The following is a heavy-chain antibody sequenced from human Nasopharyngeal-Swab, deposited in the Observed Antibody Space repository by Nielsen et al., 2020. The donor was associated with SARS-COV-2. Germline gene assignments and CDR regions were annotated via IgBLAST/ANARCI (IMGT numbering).Heavy chain of an antibody. CDR1: GFTFSSYA. D-gene: IGHD1-26*01. CDR2: IYSGGSST. V-gene: IGHV3-23*03. CDR3: AKDRGGATVY. J-gene: IGHJ4*02. Sequence: GGSLRLSCAASGFTFSSYAMSWVRQAPGKGLEWVSVIYSGGSSTYYADSVKGRLTISRDNSKNTLYLQMNSLRAEDTAVFYCAKDRGGATVYWGQGTLVTVSS.